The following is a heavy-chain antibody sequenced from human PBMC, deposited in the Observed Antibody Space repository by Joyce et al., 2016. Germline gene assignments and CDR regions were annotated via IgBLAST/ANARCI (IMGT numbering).Heavy chain of an antibody. CDR3: ARSFFYCSGGSCFSGEWFDP. V-gene: IGHV4-39*07. CDR2: VYYSGRT. CDR1: GGSISSSTYY. J-gene: IGHJ5*02. Sequence: QLQLQESGPGLVKPSETLSLSCTVSGGSISSSTYYWGWIRQPPRKGLEWIGSVYYSGRTYYNPSRKSRVTISVDTSKNQFSLKLTSVTAADTAVYYCARSFFYCSGGSCFSGEWFDPWGQGTLVTVSS. D-gene: IGHD2-15*01.